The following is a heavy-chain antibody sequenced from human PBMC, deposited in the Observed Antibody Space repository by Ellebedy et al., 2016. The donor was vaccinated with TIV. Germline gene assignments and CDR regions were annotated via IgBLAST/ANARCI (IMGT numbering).Heavy chain of an antibody. CDR3: ARTPDLTGNFFDY. V-gene: IGHV1-2*02. CDR1: GYTFTDYY. CDR2: LNVASTDT. J-gene: IGHJ4*02. Sequence: AASVKVSCKASGYTFTDYYIHWVRQAPGQGLEWMGWLNVASTDTNYAQKFQGRVTMTRDKSIRTAYMELRGLRSDDTAVYYCARTPDLTGNFFDYWGQGTLVTV. D-gene: IGHD7-27*01.